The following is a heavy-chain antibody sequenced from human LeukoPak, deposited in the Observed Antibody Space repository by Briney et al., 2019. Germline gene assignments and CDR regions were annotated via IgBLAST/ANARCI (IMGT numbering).Heavy chain of an antibody. Sequence: GGSLRLSCAASGFSFSNYWMGWVRQAPGKGLACVANIKTDGSETYYVDSVKGRFTISRDNAKKSLYLQMNSLRAEDTAVYYCARAIGAADSYWGQGTLVTVSS. D-gene: IGHD6-13*01. CDR3: ARAIGAADSY. J-gene: IGHJ4*02. CDR1: GFSFSNYW. V-gene: IGHV3-7*03. CDR2: IKTDGSET.